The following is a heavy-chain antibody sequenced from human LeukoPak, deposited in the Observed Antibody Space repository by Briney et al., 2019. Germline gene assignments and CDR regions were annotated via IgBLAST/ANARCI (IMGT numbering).Heavy chain of an antibody. J-gene: IGHJ4*02. CDR1: GFTFSSYG. CDR3: VRDTSGPDY. Sequence: PGGSLRLSCAASGFTFSSYGMNWVRQAPGKGLEWVAFIRYDGSNKYYADSVKGRFTISRDNAKNSLHLQMNSLRAEDTAVYYCVRDTSGPDYWGQGTLVTVSS. CDR2: IRYDGSNK. D-gene: IGHD3-22*01. V-gene: IGHV3-30*02.